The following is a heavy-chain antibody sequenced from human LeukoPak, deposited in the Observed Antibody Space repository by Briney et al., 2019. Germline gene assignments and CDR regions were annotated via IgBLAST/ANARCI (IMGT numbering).Heavy chain of an antibody. CDR1: GFTFSSYG. D-gene: IGHD2-21*02. V-gene: IGHV3-30*18. J-gene: IGHJ4*02. CDR2: ISYDGSKK. Sequence: GGSLRLSCAASGFTFSSYGMHWVRQAPGKGLEWVAVISYDGSKKYYADSVKGRFTISRDNSKNTLYLQMNSLRAEDTAVYYCAKDPLDCGGDCYSSSDYWGQGTLVTVSS. CDR3: AKDPLDCGGDCYSSSDY.